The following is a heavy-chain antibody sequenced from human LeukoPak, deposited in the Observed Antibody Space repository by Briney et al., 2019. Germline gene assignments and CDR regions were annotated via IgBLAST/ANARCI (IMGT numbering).Heavy chain of an antibody. Sequence: ASVKVSCKASGYTFTSYGISWVRQAPGQGLEWMGWINTNTENPTYAQGFTGRFVFSLDTSVSTAYLQISSLKAEDTAVYYCAKEGTYGSSWSLDYWGQGTLVTVSS. V-gene: IGHV7-4-1*02. CDR2: INTNTENP. D-gene: IGHD6-13*01. CDR3: AKEGTYGSSWSLDY. J-gene: IGHJ4*02. CDR1: GYTFTSYG.